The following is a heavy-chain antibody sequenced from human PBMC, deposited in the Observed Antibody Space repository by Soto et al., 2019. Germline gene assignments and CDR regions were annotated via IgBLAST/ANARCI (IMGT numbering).Heavy chain of an antibody. J-gene: IGHJ6*02. Sequence: QVQLQESGPGLVKPSQTLSLTCTVSGGSISSGGYYWSWIRQHPGKGLEWIGYIYYSGSTYYNPSLKSRVTISEDTSKNQFSLKLSSVTAADTAVYYCASTLYNWNDGYYGMDVWGQGTTVTVSS. CDR3: ASTLYNWNDGYYGMDV. CDR2: IYYSGST. V-gene: IGHV4-31*03. D-gene: IGHD1-1*01. CDR1: GGSISSGGYY.